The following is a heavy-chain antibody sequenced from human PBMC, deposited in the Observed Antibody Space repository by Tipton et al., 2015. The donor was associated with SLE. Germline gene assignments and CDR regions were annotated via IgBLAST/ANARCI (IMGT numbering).Heavy chain of an antibody. V-gene: IGHV3-30-3*01. CDR1: GFTFSSYA. CDR3: ARDISSYYDSSGELDY. J-gene: IGHJ4*02. D-gene: IGHD3-22*01. CDR2: ISYDGSNK. Sequence: RSLRLSCAASGFTFSSYAMHWVRQAPGKGLEWVAVISYDGSNKYYADSVKGRFTISRDNSKNTLYLQMNSLRAEDTAVYYCARDISSYYDSSGELDYWGQGTLVTVSS.